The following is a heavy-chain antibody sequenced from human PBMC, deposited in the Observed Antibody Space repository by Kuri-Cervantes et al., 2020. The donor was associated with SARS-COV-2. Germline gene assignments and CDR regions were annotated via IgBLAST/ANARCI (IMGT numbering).Heavy chain of an antibody. CDR3: AREGYYDSSGYFGDYVRMDV. V-gene: IGHV1-69*04. CDR1: GGTLSSYA. D-gene: IGHD3-22*01. J-gene: IGHJ6*02. CDR2: IIPIFGIA. Sequence: SVKVSCKASGGTLSSYAISWVRQAPGQGLEWMGRIIPIFGIANHAQKFQGRVTITADKPTSTAYMELSSLRSEDTAVYYCAREGYYDSSGYFGDYVRMDVWGQGTTVTVSS.